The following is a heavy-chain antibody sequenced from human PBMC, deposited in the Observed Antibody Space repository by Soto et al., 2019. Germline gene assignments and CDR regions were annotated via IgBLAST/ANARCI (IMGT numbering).Heavy chain of an antibody. V-gene: IGHV1-69*06. CDR3: ASGAYPRAAAVALDYYGMDV. J-gene: IGHJ6*02. D-gene: IGHD2-2*01. Sequence: SVKVSCKASGGTFSSYAISWVRQAPGQGLEWMGGIIPIFGTANYAQKFQGRVTITADKSTSTAYMELSSLRSEDTAVYYCASGAYPRAAAVALDYYGMDVWGQGTTVTVSS. CDR2: IIPIFGTA. CDR1: GGTFSSYA.